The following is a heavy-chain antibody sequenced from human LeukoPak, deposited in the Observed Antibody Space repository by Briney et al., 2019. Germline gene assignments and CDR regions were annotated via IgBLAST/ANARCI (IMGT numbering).Heavy chain of an antibody. CDR3: AREVDSSAND. Sequence: PSETLSLTCAVYGGSFSGYYWSWIRQPPGKGLEWIGEINHSGSTNYNPSLKSRVTISVDTSKNQFSLKLSSVTAADTAVYYCAREVDSSANDWGQGTLVAVSS. J-gene: IGHJ4*02. CDR2: INHSGST. D-gene: IGHD6-6*01. V-gene: IGHV4-34*01. CDR1: GGSFSGYY.